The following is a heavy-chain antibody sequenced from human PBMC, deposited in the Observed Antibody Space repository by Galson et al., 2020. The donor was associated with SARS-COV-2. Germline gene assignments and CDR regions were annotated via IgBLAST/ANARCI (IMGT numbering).Heavy chain of an antibody. CDR1: GASISSGGSY. V-gene: IGHV4-31*03. Sequence: ETSDTLSLTCTVSGASISSGGSYWSWIRQHPGKGLEWSWYIYYSGSTYYNPSFKSRVTISVDTSKNQFSLKLSSVTAADAAVYYCARDPNVYGSGSYYYYGMDVWGQGTTVTVSS. CDR3: ARDPNVYGSGSYYYYGMDV. CDR2: IYYSGST. D-gene: IGHD3-10*01. J-gene: IGHJ6*02.